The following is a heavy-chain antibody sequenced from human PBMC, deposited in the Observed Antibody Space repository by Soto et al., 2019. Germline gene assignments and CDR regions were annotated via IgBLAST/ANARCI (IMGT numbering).Heavy chain of an antibody. V-gene: IGHV4-31*02. CDR2: VHYSGTT. CDR3: ARENIVVVPTAKGWFDP. Sequence: WTWIRQLPGKGLEWIGYVHYSGTTYSNPSLKSRDSISVDTSKNQFSLTVNSVTAADTAVYYCARENIVVVPTAKGWFDPWGQGTLVTVSS. D-gene: IGHD2-2*01. J-gene: IGHJ5*02.